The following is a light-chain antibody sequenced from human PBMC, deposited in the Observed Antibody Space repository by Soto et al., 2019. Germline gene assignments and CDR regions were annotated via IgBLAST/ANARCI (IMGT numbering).Light chain of an antibody. CDR2: EGS. J-gene: IGLJ3*02. Sequence: QPVLTQPASVSGSPGQSITISCTGTSSDVGSYNLVSWYQQHPGKAPKVMIYEGSKRPSGVSNRFSGSKSGNTASLTISGLQAEDEADYYCCSYAGSSISWVFGGGTKLTVL. CDR1: SSDVGSYNL. CDR3: CSYAGSSISWV. V-gene: IGLV2-23*01.